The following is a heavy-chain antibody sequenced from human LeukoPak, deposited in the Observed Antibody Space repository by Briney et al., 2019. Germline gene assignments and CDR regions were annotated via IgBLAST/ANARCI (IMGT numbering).Heavy chain of an antibody. V-gene: IGHV6-1*01. CDR3: ARGEGSY. Sequence: SQTLSLTCAISGDSVSSNSGAWNWIRQSPSRGLEWLGRTYYRSKWYNDYAASVKSRITINPDTSKNQFSLKLSSVTAADTAVYYCARGEGSYWGQGTLVTVSS. D-gene: IGHD3-16*01. CDR2: TYYRSKWYN. J-gene: IGHJ4*02. CDR1: GDSVSSNSGA.